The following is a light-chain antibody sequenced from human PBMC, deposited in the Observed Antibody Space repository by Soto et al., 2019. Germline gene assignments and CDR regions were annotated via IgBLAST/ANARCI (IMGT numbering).Light chain of an antibody. J-gene: IGKJ1*01. V-gene: IGKV3-20*01. CDR2: GAS. Sequence: PGERAPLSCRASQSFRGLLAWYQQNPGQARRLFISGASSRATGIPDRFSGSGSGTDFTLTISRLEPEDFAVYHCQQYGNSPWTFGQGTKVDIK. CDR1: QSFRGL. CDR3: QQYGNSPWT.